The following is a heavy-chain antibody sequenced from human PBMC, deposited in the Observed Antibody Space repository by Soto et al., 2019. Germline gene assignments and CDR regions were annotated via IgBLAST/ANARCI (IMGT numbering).Heavy chain of an antibody. CDR3: ARDLGYDTSAEHQVGAFDV. CDR1: GGSISSSNW. J-gene: IGHJ3*01. V-gene: IGHV4-4*02. CDR2: VYHSGRT. Sequence: TSETLSLTCAVSGGSISSSNWWSWVRQSPGKGLEWIGEVYHSGRTNYNPSLKSRVTISIDKSKNQFSLRVNSVTAADTAVYYCARDLGYDTSAEHQVGAFDVWGQGTMVTVSS. D-gene: IGHD3-22*01.